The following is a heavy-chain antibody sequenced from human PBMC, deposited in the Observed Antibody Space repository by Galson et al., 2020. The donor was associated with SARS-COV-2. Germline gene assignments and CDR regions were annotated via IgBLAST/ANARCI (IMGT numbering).Heavy chain of an antibody. CDR1: GFTFSSYG. J-gene: IGHJ4*02. V-gene: IGHV3-33*01. CDR2: IWYDGSNK. CDR3: AREGYSSSWNLYYFDY. D-gene: IGHD6-13*01. Sequence: QLGESLKISCAASGFTFSSYGMHWVRQAPGKGLEWVAVIWYDGSNKYYADSVKGRFTISRDNSKNTLYLQMNSLRAEDTAVYYCAREGYSSSWNLYYFDYWGQGTLVTVSS.